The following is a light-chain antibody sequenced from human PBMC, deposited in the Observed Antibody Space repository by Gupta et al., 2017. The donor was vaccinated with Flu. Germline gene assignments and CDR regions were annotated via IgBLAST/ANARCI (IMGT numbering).Light chain of an antibody. J-gene: IGKJ5*01. CDR3: QQRSNWPPIT. Sequence: VSSYLAWYQQKPGQAPRLLIYDASNRATGIPARFSGSGSGTDFTLTISSLEPEDFAVYYCQQRSNWPPITFGQGTRLEIK. CDR2: DAS. CDR1: VSSY. V-gene: IGKV3-11*01.